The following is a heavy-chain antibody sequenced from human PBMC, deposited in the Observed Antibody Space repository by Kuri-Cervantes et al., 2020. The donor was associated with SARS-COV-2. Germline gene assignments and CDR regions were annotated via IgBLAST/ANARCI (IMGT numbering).Heavy chain of an antibody. J-gene: IGHJ4*02. CDR3: ARLTMIVANYYFDY. V-gene: IGHV4-39*01. Sequence: TFSSDWMSWVRQPPGRGLEWIGSMYYSGNTFYNPSLKSRVTISADTSKNLFSLKLNSVTAADTAVYYCARLTMIVANYYFDYWGQGTLVTVSS. D-gene: IGHD3-22*01. CDR1: TFSSDW. CDR2: MYYSGNT.